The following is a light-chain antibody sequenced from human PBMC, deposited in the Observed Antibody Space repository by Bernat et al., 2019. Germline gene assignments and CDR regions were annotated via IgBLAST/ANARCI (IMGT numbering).Light chain of an antibody. V-gene: IGKV2-28*01. CDR2: LCS. J-gene: IGKJ2*03. CDR1: QSLLHDNGYKY. Sequence: DIKMTQSQLSLTVTPGEPASISCKSSQSLLHDNGYKYLDWYLQKPGQSPQLLIYLCSHRASGVPDRISGSGSGTHFTLKINRVEAEDVGIYYCMQSLQTPYSFGQGTKLEIK. CDR3: MQSLQTPYS.